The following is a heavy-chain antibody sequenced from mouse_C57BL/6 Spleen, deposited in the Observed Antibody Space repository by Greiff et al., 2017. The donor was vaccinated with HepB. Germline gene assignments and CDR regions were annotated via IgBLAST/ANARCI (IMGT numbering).Heavy chain of an antibody. Sequence: EVQLVESGGGLVQPKGSLKLSCAASGFSFNTYAMNWVRQAPGKGLEWVARIRSKSNNYATYYADSVKDRFTISRDDSESMLYLQMNNLKTEDTAMYYCVRRGYDGYYFAYWGQGTLVTVSA. V-gene: IGHV10-1*01. D-gene: IGHD2-3*01. CDR2: IRSKSNNYAT. CDR1: GFSFNTYA. CDR3: VRRGYDGYYFAY. J-gene: IGHJ3*01.